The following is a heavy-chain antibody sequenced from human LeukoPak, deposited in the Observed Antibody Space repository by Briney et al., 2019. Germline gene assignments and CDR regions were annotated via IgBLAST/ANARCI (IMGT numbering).Heavy chain of an antibody. CDR2: INAGNGHT. CDR3: ARGIWSATRVDYYLDN. V-gene: IGHV1-3*01. D-gene: IGHD5-24*01. CDR1: GYTFSGYA. J-gene: IGHJ4*02. Sequence: GASVKVSCKASGYTFSGYAVHWVCQAPGQRFEWMGWINAGNGHTKYSQNFQGRVTITRDSSANIVYMELSSLTSEDTAVYYCARGIWSATRVDYYLDNWGQGTLVTVSS.